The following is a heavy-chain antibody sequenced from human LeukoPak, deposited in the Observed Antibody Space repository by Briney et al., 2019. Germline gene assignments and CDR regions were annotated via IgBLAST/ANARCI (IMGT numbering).Heavy chain of an antibody. Sequence: PSETLSLTCTVSGGSINNYYWSWIRQPPGEGLEWIGHIYDSETTNYNPSLRGRVTISLDTSKNQVSLKLSSVTAADTAMYYCARKDGDGWGQGTLVTVSS. CDR3: ARKDGDG. J-gene: IGHJ4*02. D-gene: IGHD5-24*01. V-gene: IGHV4-59*01. CDR2: IYDSETT. CDR1: GGSINNYY.